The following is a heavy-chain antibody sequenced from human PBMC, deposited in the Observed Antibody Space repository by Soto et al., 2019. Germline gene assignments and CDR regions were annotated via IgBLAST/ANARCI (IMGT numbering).Heavy chain of an antibody. V-gene: IGHV3-30*03. Sequence: PGGSLRRSCAASGASFNSYDMHGVRQAPGKGPEWVAIISYDGSNTYYSDSVRGRFTISRDNSKDTLYLQMHSLRSEDTAIYYCARIGRYCSGGDCHAWGQGTQVTVS. J-gene: IGHJ5*02. D-gene: IGHD2-15*01. CDR2: ISYDGSNT. CDR1: GASFNSYD. CDR3: ARIGRYCSGGDCHA.